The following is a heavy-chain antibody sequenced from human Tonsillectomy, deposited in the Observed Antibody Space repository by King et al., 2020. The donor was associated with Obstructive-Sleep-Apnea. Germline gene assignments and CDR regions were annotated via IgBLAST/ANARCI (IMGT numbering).Heavy chain of an antibody. CDR1: GGSISSNTYY. CDR3: AGEGRWLQFRGDDY. Sequence: LQLQESGPGLVKPSETLSLTCTVSGGSISSNTYYWSWIRQPPGKGLEWMGSIYDSGSTYYNPSLKSRVTMSVDTSKNQFSLKLSSVTAADTAVYYCAGEGRWLQFRGDDYWGQGTLVTVSS. J-gene: IGHJ4*02. D-gene: IGHD5-24*01. V-gene: IGHV4-39*07. CDR2: IYDSGST.